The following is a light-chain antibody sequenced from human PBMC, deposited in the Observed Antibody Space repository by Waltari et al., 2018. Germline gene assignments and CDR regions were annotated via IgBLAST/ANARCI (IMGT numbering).Light chain of an antibody. J-gene: IGLJ3*02. CDR1: SIDIGFYNL. V-gene: IGLV2-23*02. Sequence: SALTQPASVSASPGPSITAPSTGTSIDIGFYNLVPWYQPHPGKTPELVVYEVISRPSGVSNRFSGSKSGNRASLTISGLQAEDEADYYCCSYAGRNIGVFGGGTKLTVL. CDR3: CSYAGRNIGV. CDR2: EVI.